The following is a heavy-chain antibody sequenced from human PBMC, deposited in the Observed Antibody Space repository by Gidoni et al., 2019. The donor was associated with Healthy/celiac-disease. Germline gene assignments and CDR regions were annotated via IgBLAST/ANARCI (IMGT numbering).Heavy chain of an antibody. D-gene: IGHD2-15*01. CDR1: GYSISSGSD. V-gene: IGHV4-38-2*01. CDR3: ARHRVVAAAGWFDP. J-gene: IGHJ5*02. Sequence: QVQLQESGPGLVKPSETLSLTCAVSGYSISSGSDWGWIRQPPGTGLEWIGSIYHSGSTYYNPSLKSRVSISVDTSKNQFSLKLSSVTAADTAVYYCARHRVVAAAGWFDPWGQGTLVTVSS. CDR2: IYHSGST.